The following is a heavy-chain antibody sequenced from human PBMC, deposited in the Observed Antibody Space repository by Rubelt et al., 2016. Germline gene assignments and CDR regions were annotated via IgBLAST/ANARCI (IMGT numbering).Heavy chain of an antibody. Sequence: QVQLQESGPGLVKPSETLSLTCTVSGGSISSYYWSWIRLHPGKGLEWIGYIYYSGSTYYNPSLKVRGTIPVEKSKIQFSRKLGSVTAADTAVYSWGISEGYSGGTQDDYYYYMDDGGEGTTVTVSS. J-gene: IGHJ6*03. CDR3: GISEGYSGGTQDDYYYYMDD. V-gene: IGHV4-59*06. CDR2: IYYSGST. CDR1: GGSISSYY. D-gene: IGHD2-15*01.